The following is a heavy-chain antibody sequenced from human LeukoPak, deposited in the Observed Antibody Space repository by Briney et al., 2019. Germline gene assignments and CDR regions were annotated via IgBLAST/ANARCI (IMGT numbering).Heavy chain of an antibody. V-gene: IGHV3-48*03. J-gene: IGHJ4*02. D-gene: IGHD2-15*01. CDR3: ARGPRDPTGYCSGGRCSPTYEV. CDR1: GFTYCSYE. CDR2: ICNCGNNL. Sequence: GGPVTLLCAVSGFTYCSYEVNWARHARGKALVGLSYICNCGNNLFYADYVKGRFTSYRDNAKNSLYLQLHRLRAEDTAVYYCARGPRDPTGYCSGGRCSPTYEVWGEGTLVTV.